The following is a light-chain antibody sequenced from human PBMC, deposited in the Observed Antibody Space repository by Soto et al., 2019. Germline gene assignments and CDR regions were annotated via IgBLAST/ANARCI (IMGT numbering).Light chain of an antibody. CDR1: QSVSSA. CDR2: DAS. CDR3: QQYSHWPPIT. V-gene: IGKV3-15*01. Sequence: EIVVTQAPATLSVSPGERATLSCRARQSVSSALAGYQQKPGQAPMLLIYDASTRATGIPARFSGNGSVTEFTLTISSLQTEAFAIYYGQQYSHWPPITFGGGTKVEIK. J-gene: IGKJ4*01.